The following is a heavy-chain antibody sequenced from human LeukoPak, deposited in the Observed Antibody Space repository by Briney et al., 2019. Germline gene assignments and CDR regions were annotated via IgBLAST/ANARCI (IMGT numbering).Heavy chain of an antibody. CDR3: AQLSIYYGSGSYPFDN. J-gene: IGHJ4*02. CDR2: ISDDGNHK. Sequence: PGGSLRLSCAASGFTFSSSDLHWVRQAPGKGLEWVAVISDDGNHKYYADSVKGRFTISRDNSKNTLFLQMNSLRVEDMAAYYCAQLSIYYGSGSYPFDNWGQGTLVTVSS. D-gene: IGHD3-10*01. V-gene: IGHV3-30*18. CDR1: GFTFSSSD.